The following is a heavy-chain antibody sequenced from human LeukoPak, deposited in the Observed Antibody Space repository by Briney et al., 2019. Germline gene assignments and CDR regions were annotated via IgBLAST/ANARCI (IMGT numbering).Heavy chain of an antibody. Sequence: SETLSLTCTVSGGSISNYYWSWIRQPPGKGLEWIGYINYSGSTTYNPSLKSRVTISVDTSKNQFSLKLTSETAADTAVYYCARQAAANSIDYWGQGTVVTVSS. J-gene: IGHJ4*02. CDR3: ARQAAANSIDY. CDR2: INYSGST. CDR1: GGSISNYY. V-gene: IGHV4-59*08. D-gene: IGHD2-2*01.